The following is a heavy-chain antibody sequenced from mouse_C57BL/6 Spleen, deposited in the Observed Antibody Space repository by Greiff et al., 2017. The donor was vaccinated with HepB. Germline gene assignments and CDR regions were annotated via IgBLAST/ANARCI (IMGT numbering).Heavy chain of an antibody. J-gene: IGHJ2*01. CDR1: GFTFSSYG. CDR2: ISSGGSYT. CDR3: ASDYYGSSQSHVDY. V-gene: IGHV5-6*01. Sequence: EVQGVESGGDLVKPGGSLKLSCAASGFTFSSYGMSWVRQTPDKRLEWVATISSGGSYTYYPDSVKGRFTISRDNAKNTLYLQMSSLKSEDTAMYYCASDYYGSSQSHVDYWGQGTTLTVSS. D-gene: IGHD1-1*01.